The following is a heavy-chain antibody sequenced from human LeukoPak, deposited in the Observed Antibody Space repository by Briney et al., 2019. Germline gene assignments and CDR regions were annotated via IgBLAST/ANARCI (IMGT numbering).Heavy chain of an antibody. CDR1: GDSFTSYW. V-gene: IGHV5-10-1*01. CDR3: ARQFLGELPDMDV. D-gene: IGHD1-26*01. J-gene: IGHJ6*02. Sequence: GEAPKISSKGAGDSFTSYWICWVLRMPGEGVVGMGGLDSSDSYTKYSPSFKGHVTISGDESMSSSYLQWSTLKASDTAVYYCARQFLGELPDMDVWGQGTTVTVSS. CDR2: LDSSDSYT.